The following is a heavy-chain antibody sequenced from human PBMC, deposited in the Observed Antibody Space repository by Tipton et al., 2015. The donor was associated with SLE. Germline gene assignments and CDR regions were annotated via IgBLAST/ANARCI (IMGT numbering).Heavy chain of an antibody. D-gene: IGHD3-10*01. Sequence: TLSLTCAVYGGSFSGYYWSWIRQPPGKGLEWIGEINHSGITNYNPSLKSRVTISVETSKNHFSLKLSSVTAADTAVYYCASLIKDYWGQGTLVTVSS. CDR2: INHSGIT. CDR1: GGSFSGYY. V-gene: IGHV4-34*01. CDR3: ASLIKDY. J-gene: IGHJ4*02.